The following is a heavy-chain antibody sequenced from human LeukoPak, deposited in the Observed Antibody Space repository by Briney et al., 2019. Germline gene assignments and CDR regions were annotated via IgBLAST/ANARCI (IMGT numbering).Heavy chain of an antibody. J-gene: IGHJ5*02. Sequence: PGGSLRLSCAVSGFTCSSYGMSWVRQAPGKGLEWVSSIRGSSNNTYYADSVKGRFTISRDNAKNTLNLQMNSLRAEDTAVYYCARDLGQYYDTSDNWFDPWGQGTLVTVSS. CDR1: GFTCSSYG. CDR2: IRGSSNNT. D-gene: IGHD3-22*01. CDR3: ARDLGQYYDTSDNWFDP. V-gene: IGHV3-23*01.